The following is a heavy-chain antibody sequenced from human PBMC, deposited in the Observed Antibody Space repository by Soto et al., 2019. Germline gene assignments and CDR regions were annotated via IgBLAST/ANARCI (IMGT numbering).Heavy chain of an antibody. CDR3: ASGSYYSFDY. CDR1: GFTFSSYA. CDR2: ISYDGSNK. Sequence: QVQLVESGGGVVQPGRSLRLSCAASGFTFSSYAMHWVRQAPGKGLEWVAVISYDGSNKYYADSVKGRFTISRDNSKNTLYLQMNSLRADDTAVYYCASGSYYSFDYWGHGTLVTVAS. V-gene: IGHV3-30-3*01. J-gene: IGHJ4*01. D-gene: IGHD1-26*01.